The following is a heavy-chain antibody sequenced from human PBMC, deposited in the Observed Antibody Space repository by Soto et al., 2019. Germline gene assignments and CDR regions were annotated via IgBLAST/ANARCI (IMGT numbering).Heavy chain of an antibody. Sequence: PSETLSLTCTVSGGSISSSSYYWGWIRQPPGKGLEWSGRINYSGRTYYNPCLKSRVTITVDTSKNQFSLKLSAVIAADTAVYYCARHGMDYYDSSGYYYSPYYFDYWGQGTLVTVSS. D-gene: IGHD3-22*01. CDR1: GGSISSSSYY. CDR3: ARHGMDYYDSSGYYYSPYYFDY. V-gene: IGHV4-39*01. CDR2: INYSGRT. J-gene: IGHJ4*02.